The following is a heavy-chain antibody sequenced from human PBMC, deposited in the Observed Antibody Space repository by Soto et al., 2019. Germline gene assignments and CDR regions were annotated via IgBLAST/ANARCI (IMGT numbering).Heavy chain of an antibody. D-gene: IGHD6-19*01. CDR2: IIPIFGTA. CDR1: GGTFSSYA. CDR3: ARSLASGAGTHYYYGMDV. V-gene: IGHV1-69*01. J-gene: IGHJ6*02. Sequence: QVQLVQSGAEVKKPGSSVKVSCKASGGTFSSYAISWVRQAPGQGLEWMGGIIPIFGTANYAQKFQGRVTITADESTSTAYLELSSLRSEDTAVDYCARSLASGAGTHYYYGMDVWGQGTTVTVSS.